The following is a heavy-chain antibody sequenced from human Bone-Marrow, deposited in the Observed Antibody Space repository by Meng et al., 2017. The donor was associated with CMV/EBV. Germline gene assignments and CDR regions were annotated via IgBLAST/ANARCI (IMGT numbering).Heavy chain of an antibody. CDR2: INPNSGGT. D-gene: IGHD2-2*01. J-gene: IGHJ5*02. CDR3: GRDPFYCPTTTCHTYNWFDP. CDR1: GYTFTGYY. Sequence: ASVKVSCKASGYTFTGYYIYWVRQAPGQGLEWMGWINPNSGGTDYAQKFQRRVTMTRDTSISTAYMELSRLRSDDTAVYYCGRDPFYCPTTTCHTYNWFDPWGQGTLVTVSS. V-gene: IGHV1-2*02.